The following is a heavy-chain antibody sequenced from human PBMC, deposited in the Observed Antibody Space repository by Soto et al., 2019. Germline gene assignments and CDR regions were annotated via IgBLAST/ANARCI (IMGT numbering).Heavy chain of an antibody. V-gene: IGHV3-30*18. Sequence: QVELVESGGGVVQPGRSLRLPCAASGFPFSSYGMHWVRQAPGKGLEWVAVISYDGSNQYYADSVKGRFTISRDNSKNTLYLEVNSLRPEDTAVYFCAKSRMGSSWYEGDSWGQGTLVTVSS. J-gene: IGHJ4*02. CDR3: AKSRMGSSWYEGDS. CDR1: GFPFSSYG. D-gene: IGHD6-13*01. CDR2: ISYDGSNQ.